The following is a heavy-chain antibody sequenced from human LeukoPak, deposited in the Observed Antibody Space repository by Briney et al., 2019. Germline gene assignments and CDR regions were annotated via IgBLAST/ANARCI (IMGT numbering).Heavy chain of an antibody. D-gene: IGHD1-1*01. J-gene: IGHJ4*02. CDR1: GFTFSDYE. Sequence: GSLRLSCAASGFTFSDYEINWVRQAPGKGLEWVSYISSRDRTTYYADSVTGRFTISRDNAKNSLYLQMNNLRAEDTAVYYCARTSWNDVPYLDYWGQGTLVTVSS. CDR3: ARTSWNDVPYLDY. CDR2: ISSRDRTT. V-gene: IGHV3-48*03.